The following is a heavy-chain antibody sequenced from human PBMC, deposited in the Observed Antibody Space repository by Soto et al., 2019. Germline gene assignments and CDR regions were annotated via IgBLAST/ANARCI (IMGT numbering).Heavy chain of an antibody. CDR2: IIPILGIA. CDR1: GGTFSSYT. D-gene: IGHD4-17*01. V-gene: IGHV1-69*02. Sequence: QVHLVQSGAEVKKPGSSVKVSCKASGGTFSSYTISWVRQAPGQGLEWMGRIIPILGIANYAQKFQGRVTITADKSTNTAYMELSRLRSEDTAVYYCATDKDDYGDYGIDYWGQGTLVTVSS. CDR3: ATDKDDYGDYGIDY. J-gene: IGHJ4*02.